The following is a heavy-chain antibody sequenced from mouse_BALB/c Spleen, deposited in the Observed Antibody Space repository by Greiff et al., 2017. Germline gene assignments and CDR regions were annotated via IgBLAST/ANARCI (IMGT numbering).Heavy chain of an antibody. Sequence: EVHLVESGPELVKPGASVKISCKASGYTFTDYNMHWVKQSHGKSLEWIGYIYPYNGGTGYNQKFKSKATLTVDNSSSTAYMELRSLTSEDSAVYYCARSGGYYGGYYFDYWGQGTTLTVSS. D-gene: IGHD1-1*01. V-gene: IGHV1S29*02. CDR3: ARSGGYYGGYYFDY. J-gene: IGHJ2*01. CDR2: IYPYNGGT. CDR1: GYTFTDYN.